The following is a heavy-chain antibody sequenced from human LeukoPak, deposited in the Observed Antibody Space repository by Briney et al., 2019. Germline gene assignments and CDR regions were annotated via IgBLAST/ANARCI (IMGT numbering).Heavy chain of an antibody. CDR1: GFTFSTYS. CDR2: ISSSTSTI. J-gene: IGHJ4*02. CDR3: ARGFGVVID. D-gene: IGHD3-3*01. V-gene: IGHV3-48*01. Sequence: GGSLRLSCAASGFTFSTYSMNWVRQAPGKGLEWVSYISSSTSTIYYADSVKGRFTISRDNAKNSLYLQMNSLRAEDTAVYYCARGFGVVIDWGQGTLVTVSS.